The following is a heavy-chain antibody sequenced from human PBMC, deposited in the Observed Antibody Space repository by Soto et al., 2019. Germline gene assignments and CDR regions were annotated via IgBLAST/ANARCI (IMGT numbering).Heavy chain of an antibody. J-gene: IGHJ4*02. V-gene: IGHV3-23*01. D-gene: IGHD1-1*01. CDR3: TKRATTVPTPGNYFDS. Sequence: EVHLLESGGGLVQPGGSLRVSCAASGFTFSDYSMSWVRQTPERGLEWVSTLTRGGTSYYADSVQGRFTVSRDNSKNTVSLQMHSLRAEDTALYYCTKRATTVPTPGNYFDSWGQGTLVTVSS. CDR1: GFTFSDYS. CDR2: LTRGGTS.